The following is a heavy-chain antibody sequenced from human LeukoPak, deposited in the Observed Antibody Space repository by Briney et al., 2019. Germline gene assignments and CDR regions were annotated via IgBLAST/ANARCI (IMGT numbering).Heavy chain of an antibody. CDR1: GFTFGDYA. CDR2: IRSKAYGGTT. CDR3: TRDSIFMMTTVTGENDY. Sequence: PGGSLRLSCTASGFTFGDYAMSWVRQAPGKGLEWVGFIRSKAYGGTTEYAASVKGRFTISRDDSKSIAYLQMNSLKTEDTAVYYCTRDSIFMMTTVTGENDYWGQGTLVTVSS. V-gene: IGHV3-49*04. D-gene: IGHD4-11*01. J-gene: IGHJ4*02.